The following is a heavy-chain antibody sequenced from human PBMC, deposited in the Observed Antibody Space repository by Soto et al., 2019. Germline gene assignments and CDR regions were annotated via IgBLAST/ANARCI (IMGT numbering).Heavy chain of an antibody. CDR3: ARGGWRHIDY. CDR1: GGSISVYY. Sequence: SETLSLTCTVSGGSISVYYWSWIRQPPGKGLEWIGYIYYSGSANYNPSLKSRVTISVDTSKNQFSLKLSSVTAADTAVYYCARGGWRHIDYWGQGTLVTVSS. CDR2: IYYSGSA. J-gene: IGHJ4*02. V-gene: IGHV4-59*08. D-gene: IGHD3-3*01.